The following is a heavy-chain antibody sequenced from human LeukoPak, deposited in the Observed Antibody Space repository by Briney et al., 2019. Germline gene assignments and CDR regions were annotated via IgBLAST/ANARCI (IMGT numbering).Heavy chain of an antibody. CDR1: GXXFXSYA. CDR3: ANLVRLYNYFDY. Sequence: PGGSLRLSCAASGXXFXSYAMSWXXXAXGXXXXXVSAISGSGGSTYYADSVKGRFTISRDNSKNTLYLQMNSLRAEDTAVXYCANLVRLYNYFDYWGQGTLVTVSS. D-gene: IGHD4-23*01. V-gene: IGHV3-23*01. J-gene: IGHJ4*02. CDR2: ISGSGGST.